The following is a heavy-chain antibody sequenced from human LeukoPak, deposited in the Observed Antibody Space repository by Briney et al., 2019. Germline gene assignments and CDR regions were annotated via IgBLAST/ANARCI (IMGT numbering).Heavy chain of an antibody. Sequence: SETLSLTCTVSGGSISSYYWSWIRQPPGKGLEWIGYIYYSGSTNYNPSLKSRVTISVDTSKNQFSLKLSSVTAADTAVYYCARDVSWSAFDIWGQGTMVTVSS. CDR3: ARDVSWSAFDI. D-gene: IGHD6-13*01. J-gene: IGHJ3*02. CDR1: GGSISSYY. CDR2: IYYSGST. V-gene: IGHV4-59*01.